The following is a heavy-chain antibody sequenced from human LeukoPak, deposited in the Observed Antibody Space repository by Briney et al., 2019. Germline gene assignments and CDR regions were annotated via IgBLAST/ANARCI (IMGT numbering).Heavy chain of an antibody. Sequence: SETLSLTCTVSGGSISSYYWSWIRQPPGKGLEWIGEINHSGSTNYNPSLKSRVTISVDTSKNQFSLKLSSVTAADTAVYCCARRSDGSGAADYWGQGTLVTVSS. CDR1: GGSISSYY. J-gene: IGHJ4*02. D-gene: IGHD3-10*01. CDR2: INHSGST. V-gene: IGHV4-34*01. CDR3: ARRSDGSGAADY.